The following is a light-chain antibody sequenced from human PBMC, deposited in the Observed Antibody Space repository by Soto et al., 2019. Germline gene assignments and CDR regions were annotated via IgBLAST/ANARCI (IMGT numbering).Light chain of an antibody. V-gene: IGKV3-15*01. Sequence: EIVMTQSPATLSVSPGERATLSCRASQSVGSHLAWYQQRPGQAPRLLIYGASYRATGIPTRFSGSGSGTDFTLTISSLQSEDFAVYYCQQYDNWPPFTFGPGTKV. J-gene: IGKJ3*01. CDR3: QQYDNWPPFT. CDR1: QSVGSH. CDR2: GAS.